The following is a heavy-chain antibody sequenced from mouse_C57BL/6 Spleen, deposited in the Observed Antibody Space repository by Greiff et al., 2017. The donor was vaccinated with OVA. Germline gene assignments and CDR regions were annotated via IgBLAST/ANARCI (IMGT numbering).Heavy chain of an antibody. CDR2: IDPSDSYT. Sequence: QVHVKQPGAELVMPGASVKLSCKASGYTFTSYWMHWVKQRPGQGLEWIGEIDPSDSYTNYNQKFKGKSTLTVDKSSSTAYMQLSSLTSEDSAVYYCARSITTVPLDYWGQGTTLTVSS. V-gene: IGHV1-69*01. CDR3: ARSITTVPLDY. J-gene: IGHJ2*01. CDR1: GYTFTSYW. D-gene: IGHD1-1*01.